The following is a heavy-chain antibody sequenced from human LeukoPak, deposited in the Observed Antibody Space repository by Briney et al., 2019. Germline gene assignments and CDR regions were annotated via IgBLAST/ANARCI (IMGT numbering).Heavy chain of an antibody. CDR3: AKADLVGATEGGSDY. J-gene: IGHJ4*02. V-gene: IGHV3-23*01. Sequence: GGSLRLSCAASGFTFSSYAMSWVRQAPGKGLEWVSAISSSGGSTYYADSVKGRFTISRDNSKNTLYLQKNSLRAEDTAVYYSAKADLVGATEGGSDYWGQGTLVTVSS. CDR1: GFTFSSYA. CDR2: ISSSGGST. D-gene: IGHD1-26*01.